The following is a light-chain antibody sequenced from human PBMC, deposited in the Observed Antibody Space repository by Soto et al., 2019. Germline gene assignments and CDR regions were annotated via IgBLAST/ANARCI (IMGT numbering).Light chain of an antibody. CDR2: TTN. V-gene: IGLV1-44*01. CDR3: AAWDDSLNGYV. Sequence: QSVLTQPPSASGTPGQRVTISCSGSGSNIGRNTVNWYQQVPGTAPKLLIYTTNERPSGVPDRFSGSKSGTSASLAISGLQSEDEADYYCAAWDDSLNGYVFRTGTKVTVL. J-gene: IGLJ1*01. CDR1: GSNIGRNT.